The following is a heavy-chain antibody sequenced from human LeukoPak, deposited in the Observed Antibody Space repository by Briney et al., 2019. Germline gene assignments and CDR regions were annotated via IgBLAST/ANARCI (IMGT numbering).Heavy chain of an antibody. J-gene: IGHJ4*02. CDR2: IYTSGST. CDR1: GGSISSGSYY. V-gene: IGHV4-61*02. CDR3: ASSAYRDSSSWYHFDY. Sequence: SETLSLTCTVSGGSISSGSYYWSWIRQPAGKGLEWIGRIYTSGSTKYNPSLKSRVTISVDTSKNQFSLKLSSVTAADTAVYYCASSAYRDSSSWYHFDYWGQGTLVTVSS. D-gene: IGHD6-13*01.